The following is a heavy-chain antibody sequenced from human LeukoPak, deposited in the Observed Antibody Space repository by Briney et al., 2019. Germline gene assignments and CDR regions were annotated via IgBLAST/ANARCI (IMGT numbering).Heavy chain of an antibody. J-gene: IGHJ4*02. Sequence: GGSLRLSCAASGFTFSDHYMDWVRQAPGQGLEWVGRTRNKANSYTTEYAASVKGRFTISRDDSKNSLYLPMNSLKTEDTAVYYCARVLGYSGYDLAYWGQGTLVTVSS. CDR3: ARVLGYSGYDLAY. V-gene: IGHV3-72*01. CDR1: GFTFSDHY. CDR2: TRNKANSYTT. D-gene: IGHD5-12*01.